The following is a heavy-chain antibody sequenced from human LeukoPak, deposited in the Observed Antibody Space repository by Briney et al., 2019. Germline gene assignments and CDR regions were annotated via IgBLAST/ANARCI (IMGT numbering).Heavy chain of an antibody. Sequence: ASVTVSRMASRGTVSSYAIIWVRQAPGPGREWMGGIIPIFGTANYPKRFQGRVTITTDESTSTAYIELSSLRSEDTAVYYCGRGLQLERSFDYWGQGTLVTVSS. CDR2: IIPIFGTA. CDR3: GRGLQLERSFDY. D-gene: IGHD1-1*01. V-gene: IGHV1-69*05. CDR1: RGTVSSYA. J-gene: IGHJ4*02.